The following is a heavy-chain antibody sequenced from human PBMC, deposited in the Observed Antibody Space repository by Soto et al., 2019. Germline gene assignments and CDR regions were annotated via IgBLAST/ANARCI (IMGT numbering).Heavy chain of an antibody. CDR1: GDTFNFYS. J-gene: IGHJ4*02. CDR3: ATSYGSGYRAFDF. V-gene: IGHV1-69*04. D-gene: IGHD3-10*01. Sequence: QVQLVQAGAEVKRPGSSVKVSCKASGDTFNFYSINWVRQAPGLGIEWMGRVNPILSMSNYAQRFQGRVTMTADKSTRTAYMELSGIRSEDTAIYYCATSYGSGYRAFDFWGQGALVTVSS. CDR2: VNPILSMS.